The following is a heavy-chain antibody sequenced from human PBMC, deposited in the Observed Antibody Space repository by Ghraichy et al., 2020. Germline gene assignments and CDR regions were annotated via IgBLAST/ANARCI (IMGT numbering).Heavy chain of an antibody. D-gene: IGHD3-10*01. J-gene: IGHJ3*02. CDR2: IYYSGST. V-gene: IGHV4-39*07. CDR3: ARDPGPVRGVIINRLGAAFDI. Sequence: SETLSLTCTVSGGSISSSSYYWGWIRQPPGKGLEWIGSIYYSGSTYYNPSLKSRVTISVDTSKNQFSLKLSSVTAADTAVYYCARDPGPVRGVIINRLGAAFDIWGQGTMVTVSS. CDR1: GGSISSSSYY.